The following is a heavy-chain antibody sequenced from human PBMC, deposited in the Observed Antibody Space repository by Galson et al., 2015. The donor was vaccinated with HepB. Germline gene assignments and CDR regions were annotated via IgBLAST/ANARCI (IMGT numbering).Heavy chain of an antibody. Sequence: SLRLSCAASGFTFSNYGMHWVRQAPGKGLEWVAIILYYGSKEYYADSVKGRFTISRDNSKNTVYLVMNSLTAEDTAVYYCAKDSTGVYFDSWGQGTLVTVSS. CDR3: AKDSTGVYFDS. D-gene: IGHD7-27*01. V-gene: IGHV3-30*18. J-gene: IGHJ4*02. CDR2: ILYYGSKE. CDR1: GFTFSNYG.